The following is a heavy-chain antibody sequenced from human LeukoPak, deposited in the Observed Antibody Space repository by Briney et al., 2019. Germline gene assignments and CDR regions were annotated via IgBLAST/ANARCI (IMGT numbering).Heavy chain of an antibody. Sequence: PSETLSLTCTVSGGSISSGDYYWGWIRQPPGKGLEWIGYIYYSGSTYYNPSLKSRVTISVDTSKNQFSLKLSSVTAADTAVYYCAREYQLLWAGYFDLWGRGTLVTVSS. CDR3: AREYQLLWAGYFDL. D-gene: IGHD2-2*01. J-gene: IGHJ2*01. V-gene: IGHV4-30-4*01. CDR2: IYYSGST. CDR1: GGSISSGDYY.